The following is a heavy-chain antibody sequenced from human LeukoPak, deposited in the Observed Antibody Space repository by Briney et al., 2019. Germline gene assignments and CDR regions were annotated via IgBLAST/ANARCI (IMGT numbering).Heavy chain of an antibody. D-gene: IGHD6-19*01. V-gene: IGHV4-59*11. CDR3: ARVAGSYSSGWYRHWFDP. Sequence: SETLSLTCTVSGGSTSSHYWSWIRQPPGKGLEWIGYIYYSGSTNYNPSLKSRVTISVDTSKNQFSLKLSSVTAADTAVCYCARVAGSYSSGWYRHWFDPWGQGTLVTVSS. CDR1: GGSTSSHY. CDR2: IYYSGST. J-gene: IGHJ5*02.